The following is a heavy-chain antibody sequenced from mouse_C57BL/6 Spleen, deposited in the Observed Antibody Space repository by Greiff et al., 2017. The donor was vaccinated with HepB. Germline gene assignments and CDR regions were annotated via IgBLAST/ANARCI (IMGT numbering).Heavy chain of an antibody. CDR3: ARHNYGSSYVYFDY. V-gene: IGHV5-6*01. Sequence: EVHLVESGGDLVKPGGSLKLSCAASGFTFSSYGMSWVRQTPDKRLEWVATISSGGSYTYYPDSVKGRFTISRDNAKNTLYLQMSSLKSEDTAMYYCARHNYGSSYVYFDYWGQGTTLTVSS. CDR1: GFTFSSYG. J-gene: IGHJ2*01. D-gene: IGHD1-1*01. CDR2: ISSGGSYT.